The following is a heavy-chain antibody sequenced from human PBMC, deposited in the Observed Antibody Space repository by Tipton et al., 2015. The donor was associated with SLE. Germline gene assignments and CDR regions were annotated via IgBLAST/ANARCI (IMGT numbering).Heavy chain of an antibody. CDR3: AKAEEYSSGWLDP. Sequence: SLRLSCAASGFTFSSYAMSWVRQAPGKGLEWVSAISGSGGTIYYADSVKGRFTISGDNAKNSLYLQMNSLRAEDTAVYYCAKAEEYSSGWLDPWGQGTLVTVSS. CDR1: GFTFSSYA. V-gene: IGHV3-23*01. J-gene: IGHJ5*02. CDR2: ISGSGGTI. D-gene: IGHD6-19*01.